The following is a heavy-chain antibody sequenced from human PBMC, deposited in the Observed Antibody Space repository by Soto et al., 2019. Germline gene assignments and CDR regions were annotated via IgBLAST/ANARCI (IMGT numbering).Heavy chain of an antibody. CDR2: ISGSGVST. J-gene: IGHJ4*02. D-gene: IGHD6-13*01. CDR1: GFTFSSYA. V-gene: IGHV3-23*01. Sequence: EVQLLGSGGGLVQPGGSLRLSCAASGFTFSSYAISWVPQAPGKGLEWVSAISGSGVSTYYADSVKGRFTISRDNSKNTLYLQMNSLRAEDTAVYYCAKEHHYSSSWSEFDYWGQGTLVNVSS. CDR3: AKEHHYSSSWSEFDY.